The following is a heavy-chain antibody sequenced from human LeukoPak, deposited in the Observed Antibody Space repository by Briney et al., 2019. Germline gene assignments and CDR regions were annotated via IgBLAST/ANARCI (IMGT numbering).Heavy chain of an antibody. V-gene: IGHV4-34*01. CDR2: INHSGST. J-gene: IGHJ6*02. CDR1: GGSFSGYY. Sequence: SETLSLTCAVYGGSFSGYYWSWIRQPPGKGLEWIGEINHSGSTNYNPSLRSRVTISVDTSKNQFPLKLSSVTAADTAVYYCARQDYYYGMDVWGQGTTVTVSS. CDR3: ARQDYYYGMDV.